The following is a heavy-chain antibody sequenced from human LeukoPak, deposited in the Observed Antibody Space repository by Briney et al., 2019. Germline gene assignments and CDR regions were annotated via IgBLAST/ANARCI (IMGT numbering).Heavy chain of an antibody. CDR3: ARGHYYDSSGYTDY. D-gene: IGHD3-22*01. CDR2: INPNSGGT. Sequence: ASVKVSCKASGYTFTGYYMHWVRQAPGQGLEWMGRINPNSGGTNYAQKFQGRVTMTRDTSISTAYMELSTLRSDDTAVYYCARGHYYDSSGYTDYWGQGTLVTVSS. CDR1: GYTFTGYY. V-gene: IGHV1-2*06. J-gene: IGHJ4*02.